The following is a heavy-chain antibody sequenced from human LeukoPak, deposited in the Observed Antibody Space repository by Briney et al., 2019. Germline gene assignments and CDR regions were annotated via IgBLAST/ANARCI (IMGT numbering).Heavy chain of an antibody. Sequence: GGSLRLSCAASRFTFDDYGMSWVRQAPGKGLEWVSHINWNGGRTAYVDSVKGRFTISRDNAKNFLYLQMNSLRAEDTAVYYCATSGYSSSWYFGWGQGTLVTVSS. CDR2: INWNGGRT. CDR3: ATSGYSSSWYFG. CDR1: RFTFDDYG. D-gene: IGHD6-13*01. J-gene: IGHJ4*02. V-gene: IGHV3-20*04.